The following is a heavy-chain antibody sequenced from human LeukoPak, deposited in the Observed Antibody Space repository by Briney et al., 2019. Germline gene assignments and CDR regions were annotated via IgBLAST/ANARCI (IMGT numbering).Heavy chain of an antibody. CDR3: AKDRFSGRAPSDY. CDR1: GFTFSSYD. CDR2: ISGSGGST. Sequence: PGGSLRLSCAASGFTFSSYDMSWVRQAPGKGLEWVSAISGSGGSTYYADSVKGRFTISRDNSKNTLYLQMNSLRAEDTAVYYCAKDRFSGRAPSDYWGQGTLVTVSS. J-gene: IGHJ4*02. V-gene: IGHV3-23*01. D-gene: IGHD1-26*01.